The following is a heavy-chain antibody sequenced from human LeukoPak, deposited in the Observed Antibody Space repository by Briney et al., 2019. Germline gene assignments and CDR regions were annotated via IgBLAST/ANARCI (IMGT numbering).Heavy chain of an antibody. J-gene: IGHJ4*02. D-gene: IGHD5-18*01. CDR2: VYYSGST. Sequence: PSETLSLTCSVSGDSISTYYWSWIRQPPGKGLEWIGYVYYSGSTDYNPSLESRVTISVDTSKNQLSLNLNSVTAADTAVYYCSASKQLWLRGLFDYWGQGTLVTVS. CDR1: GDSISTYY. CDR3: SASKQLWLRGLFDY. V-gene: IGHV4-59*01.